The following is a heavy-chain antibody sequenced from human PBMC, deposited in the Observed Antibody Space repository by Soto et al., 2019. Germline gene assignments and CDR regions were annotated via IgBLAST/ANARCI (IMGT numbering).Heavy chain of an antibody. CDR1: ECVLCTYS. D-gene: IGHD2-21*02. CDR2: ISGTSSNI. Sequence: PGCSQRHSGAASECVLCTYSVNRIRQAPGKGPEWLSYISGTSSNIYYAYSVQGRFIISRDNAENSVYLQMNSLRDEVIVVYHSVREAGAGLYVWCYGTTVTVSS. CDR3: VREAGAGLYV. J-gene: IGHJ6*04. V-gene: IGHV3-48*02.